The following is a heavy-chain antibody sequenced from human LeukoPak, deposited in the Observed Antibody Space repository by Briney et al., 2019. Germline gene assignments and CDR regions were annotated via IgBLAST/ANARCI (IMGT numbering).Heavy chain of an antibody. J-gene: IGHJ6*03. CDR2: TRNKANSYTT. V-gene: IGHV3-72*01. CDR1: GFTFSDHY. D-gene: IGHD6-19*01. CDR3: ARVSPGYSSGWYPRGYYYYMDV. Sequence: PGGSLRLSCAASGFTFSDHYMDWVRQAPGKGLEWVGRTRNKANSYTTEYAASVKGRFTISRDDSKNSLYLQMNSLKTEDTAVYYCARVSPGYSSGWYPRGYYYYMDVWGKGTTVTISS.